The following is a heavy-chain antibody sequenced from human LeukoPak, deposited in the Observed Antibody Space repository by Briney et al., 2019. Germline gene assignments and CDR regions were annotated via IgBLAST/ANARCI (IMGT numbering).Heavy chain of an antibody. D-gene: IGHD3-3*01. CDR2: ISSSGSTI. CDR1: GFTFSSYE. J-gene: IGHJ3*02. Sequence: GGSLRLSCAASGFTFSSYEMNWVRQAPGKGLEWVSYISSSGSTIYYADSVKGRFTISRDNAKNSLYMQMNSLRAEDTAVYYCAKPITISAATDGFDIWGQGTKVTVSS. V-gene: IGHV3-48*03. CDR3: AKPITISAATDGFDI.